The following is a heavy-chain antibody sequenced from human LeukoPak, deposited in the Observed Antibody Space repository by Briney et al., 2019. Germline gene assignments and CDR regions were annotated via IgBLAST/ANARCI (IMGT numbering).Heavy chain of an antibody. CDR3: ARTGYCSSTSCSNFDY. J-gene: IGHJ4*02. D-gene: IGHD2-2*01. CDR1: GYSISSGYY. V-gene: IGHV4-38-2*01. CDR2: IYHSGST. Sequence: SETLSLTCAVSGYSISSGYYWGWIRRPPGKGLEWIGSIYHSGSTYYNPSLKSRVTISVDTSKNQFSLKLSSVTAADTAVYYCARTGYCSSTSCSNFDYWGQGTLVTVSS.